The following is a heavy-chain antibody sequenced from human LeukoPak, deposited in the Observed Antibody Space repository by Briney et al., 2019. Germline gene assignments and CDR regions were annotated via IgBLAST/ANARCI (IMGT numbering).Heavy chain of an antibody. V-gene: IGHV3-9*01. CDR3: AKDNRRHYTSGPNPDSLH. CDR1: GFIFNNYA. CDR2: ISWNSGSI. J-gene: IGHJ4*02. D-gene: IGHD6-19*01. Sequence: GGSLRLSCAGSGFIFNNYAMHWVRQPPGKGLEWVSGISWNSGSIDYADSVKDRFTISRDNAKNSLYLQMNSLRVEDTAFYYCAKDNRRHYTSGPNPDSLHWGQGALVTVSS.